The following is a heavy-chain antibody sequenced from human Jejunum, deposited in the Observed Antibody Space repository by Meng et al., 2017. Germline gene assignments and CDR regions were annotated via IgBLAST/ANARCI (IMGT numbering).Heavy chain of an antibody. J-gene: IGHJ4*02. CDR2: IGTVGDT. CDR3: AKEDREAAGGHWLQPLDS. V-gene: IGHV3-13*01. D-gene: IGHD5-24*01. CDR1: GLIFRNYD. Sequence: VEPGGGPVQRGGSLRLPCAASGLIFRNYDMHWVRQAPGKGLEWVSAIGTVGDTYYPDSVKGRFTISREDAKNSLYLQMNSLTAGDTAMYYCAKEDREAAGGHWLQPLDSWGQGTLVTVSS.